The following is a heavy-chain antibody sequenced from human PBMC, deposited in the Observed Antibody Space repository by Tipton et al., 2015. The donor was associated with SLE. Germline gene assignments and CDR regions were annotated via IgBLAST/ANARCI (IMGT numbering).Heavy chain of an antibody. CDR3: ARSWGNWRGSYFDY. V-gene: IGHV4-34*01. Sequence: TLSLTCAVYGGSFSGYYWSRIRQPPGKGLEWIGEINHSGSTNYNPSLKSRVTISVDTSKNQFSLKLSSVTAADTAVYYCARSWGNWRGSYFDYWGQGTLVTVSS. CDR1: GGSFSGYY. CDR2: INHSGST. D-gene: IGHD1-20*01. J-gene: IGHJ4*02.